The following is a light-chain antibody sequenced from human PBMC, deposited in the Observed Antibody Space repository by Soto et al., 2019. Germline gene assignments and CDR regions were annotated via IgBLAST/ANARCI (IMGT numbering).Light chain of an antibody. V-gene: IGLV1-51*01. J-gene: IGLJ2*01. Sequence: QSVLTQPPSVSAAPGPKVTISCSGSSANIGNNYVSWYQHLPGTAPKLVIYDSDKRPSEIPDRFSGSKSGTSATLDITGLQTGDEADYYCGAWDGSLSVVLFGGGTKLTVL. CDR3: GAWDGSLSVVL. CDR2: DSD. CDR1: SANIGNNY.